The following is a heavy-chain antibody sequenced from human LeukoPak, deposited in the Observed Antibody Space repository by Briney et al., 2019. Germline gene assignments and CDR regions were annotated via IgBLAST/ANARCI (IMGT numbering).Heavy chain of an antibody. V-gene: IGHV3-23*01. D-gene: IGHD6-6*01. J-gene: IGHJ4*02. CDR1: GFSFSSYA. CDR2: ISSSGVNT. Sequence: GGSLRLSCAASGFSFSSYAMTWVRQAPGKGLEWVSSISSSGVNTYLADSVRGRFTISRDNSKNTLYLQMNTLRVEDTAVYFCAKFTYTSSSRAFDYWGQGTLVTVSS. CDR3: AKFTYTSSSRAFDY.